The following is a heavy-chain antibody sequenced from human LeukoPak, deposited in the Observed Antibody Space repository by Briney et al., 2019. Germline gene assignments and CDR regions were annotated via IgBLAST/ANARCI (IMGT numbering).Heavy chain of an antibody. V-gene: IGHV3-49*04. J-gene: IGHJ4*02. CDR1: GFTFGDYA. D-gene: IGHD1-26*01. Sequence: GGSLRLSCTASGFTFGDYAMTWVRQAPGKGLEWVGFIRNKGYGETAEYAASGKGRFTISRDDSNRIAYLHMNSLKTEDTAVYYCTRASVVGVTGLPDYWGQGTLVTVSS. CDR2: IRNKGYGETA. CDR3: TRASVVGVTGLPDY.